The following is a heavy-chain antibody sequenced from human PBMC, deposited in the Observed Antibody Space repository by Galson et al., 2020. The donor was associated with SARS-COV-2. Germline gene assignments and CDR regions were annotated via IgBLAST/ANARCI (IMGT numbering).Heavy chain of an antibody. CDR1: GFTFSSYA. V-gene: IGHV3-30-3*01. CDR2: ISYDGSNK. D-gene: IGHD6-25*01. Sequence: TGGSLRLSCAASGFTFSSYAMHWVRQAPGKGLEWVAVISYDGSNKYYADSMKGRFTISRDNSKNTLYLQMNSLRAEDTAVYYCARDLGGYSSGWGQGTLVTVSS. J-gene: IGHJ4*02. CDR3: ARDLGGYSSG.